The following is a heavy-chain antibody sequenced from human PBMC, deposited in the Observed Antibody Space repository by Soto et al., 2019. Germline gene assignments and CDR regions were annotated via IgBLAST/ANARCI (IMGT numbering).Heavy chain of an antibody. CDR1: GFTFGDYA. J-gene: IGHJ4*02. D-gene: IGHD3-9*01. Sequence: PGGSLRLSCTASGFTFGDYAMSWFRQAPGKGLEGVGFIRSKAYGGTTEYAASVKGRFTISRDDSKSIAYLQMNSLKTEDTAVYYCSHSYYDILTGYSTPPLFDYWGQGTLVTSPQ. CDR2: IRSKAYGGTT. CDR3: SHSYYDILTGYSTPPLFDY. V-gene: IGHV3-49*03.